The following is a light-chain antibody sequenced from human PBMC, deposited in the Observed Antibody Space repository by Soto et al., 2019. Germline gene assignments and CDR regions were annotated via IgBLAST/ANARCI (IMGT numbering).Light chain of an antibody. J-gene: IGKJ1*01. CDR3: QQYNNWPPWT. CDR2: KAS. CDR1: QTISSY. Sequence: IPSTQSPSSLSAFLGDGVIIKCPASQTISSYLNWYQQKPGKAPKLLIYKASTLKSGVPSRFSGSGSGTEFTLTISSLQPDDFAVYYCQQYNNWPPWTFGQGTKVDIK. V-gene: IGKV1-5*03.